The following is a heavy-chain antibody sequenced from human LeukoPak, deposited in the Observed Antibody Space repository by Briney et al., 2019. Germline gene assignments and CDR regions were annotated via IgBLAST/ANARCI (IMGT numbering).Heavy chain of an antibody. V-gene: IGHV1-8*01. D-gene: IGHD3-3*02. CDR1: GYTFSTYD. CDR3: ATWTSINRW. J-gene: IGHJ4*02. CDR2: RNPDSGFT. Sequence: ASVKVSCKASGYTFSTYDINWVRQATGQGLEWMGWRNPDSGFTGSAQRFQGRVSMTINTSKNTAYMELRSLRSEDTAVYYCATWTSINRWWGQGTLVTVSS.